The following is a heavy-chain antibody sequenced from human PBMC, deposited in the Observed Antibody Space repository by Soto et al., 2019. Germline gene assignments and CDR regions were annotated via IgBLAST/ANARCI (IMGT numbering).Heavy chain of an antibody. J-gene: IGHJ4*02. V-gene: IGHV3-48*02. CDR1: GFTFRSYS. D-gene: IGHD3-16*01. CDR3: ARDGPGGIDFEY. Sequence: EVRLVESGGGLVQPGGSLRLSCAASGFTFRSYSLTWVRQAPGKGLEWVSYISSSSSTTIYYADSVKGRFTISRDNAKYSLYLQMNSLRDEDTAVYYCARDGPGGIDFEYWGQGTLVTVSS. CDR2: ISSSSSTTI.